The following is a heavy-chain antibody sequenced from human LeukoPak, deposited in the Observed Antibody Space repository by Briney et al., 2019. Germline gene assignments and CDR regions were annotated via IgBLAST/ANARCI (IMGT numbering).Heavy chain of an antibody. V-gene: IGHV4-59*11. D-gene: IGHD3-22*01. CDR2: IYYSGST. J-gene: IGHJ6*03. CDR1: GGSFSNHY. Sequence: SETLSLTCTVSGGSFSNHYWSWIRQPPGKGLEWIGYIYYSGSTKYNPSLRSRVTISVDTSKTQFSLKLSSVTAADTAVYYCARGPMNYYMDVWGKGTTVTVSS. CDR3: ARGPMNYYMDV.